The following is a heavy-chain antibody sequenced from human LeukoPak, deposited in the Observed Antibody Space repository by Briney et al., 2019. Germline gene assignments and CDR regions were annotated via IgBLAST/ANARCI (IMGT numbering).Heavy chain of an antibody. J-gene: IGHJ4*02. CDR2: IYYTGT. Sequence: SETLSLTCTVSGGSISSYYWSWIRQPPGKGLEWLAYIYYTGTNYNPSLKSRVTRSADTPKNQFSLKLISVTAADTAVYYFPSRKLGNDYWGQGTLVTVSS. CDR3: PSRKLGNDY. V-gene: IGHV4-59*01. D-gene: IGHD7-27*01. CDR1: GGSISSYY.